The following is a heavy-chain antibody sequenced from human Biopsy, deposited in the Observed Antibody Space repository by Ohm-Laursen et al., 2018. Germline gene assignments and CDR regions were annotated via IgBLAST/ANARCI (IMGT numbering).Heavy chain of an antibody. CDR2: IWYDGSNK. CDR3: ARDRYYGSESYYSHYNMDV. V-gene: IGHV3-33*01. D-gene: IGHD3-10*01. CDR1: GFTFSSYG. J-gene: IGHJ6*02. Sequence: SLRLSCAASGFTFSSYGIHWVRQAPGKGLEWVAVIWYDGSNKYSADSVKGRFSISRDNSKNTVYLQMNSLRAADTAVYYCARDRYYGSESYYSHYNMDVWGQGTTVTVSS.